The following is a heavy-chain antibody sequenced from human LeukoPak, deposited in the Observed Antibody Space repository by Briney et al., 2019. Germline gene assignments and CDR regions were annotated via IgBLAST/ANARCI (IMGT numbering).Heavy chain of an antibody. D-gene: IGHD3-10*01. Sequence: ASVKVSCKASGYTFTSYGISWVRQAPGQGLEWMGWISAYNGNTNYAQKFQGRVTMTRDTSISTAYMEPSRLRSDDTAVYYCARIQGHDGSGSYYYMDVWGKGTTVIVSS. CDR3: ARIQGHDGSGSYYYMDV. CDR1: GYTFTSYG. V-gene: IGHV1-18*01. J-gene: IGHJ6*03. CDR2: ISAYNGNT.